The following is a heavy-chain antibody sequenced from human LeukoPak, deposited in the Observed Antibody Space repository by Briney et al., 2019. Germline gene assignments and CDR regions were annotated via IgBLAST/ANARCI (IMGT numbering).Heavy chain of an antibody. CDR1: GGSISSYY. J-gene: IGHJ4*02. CDR3: ASSYGYGIHDY. V-gene: IGHV4-4*07. CDR2: IYTSGST. Sequence: SETLSLTCTVSGGSISSYYWSWIRQPAGKGLEWIGRIYTSGSTNYNPSLKSRVTMSVDTSKNQFSLKLSSVAAVDTAVYYCASSYGYGIHDYWGQGALVTVSS. D-gene: IGHD5-18*01.